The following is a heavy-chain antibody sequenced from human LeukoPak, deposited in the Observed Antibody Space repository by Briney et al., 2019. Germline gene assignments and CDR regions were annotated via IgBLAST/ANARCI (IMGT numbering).Heavy chain of an antibody. Sequence: GGSLRLSCGASGFTFSTYAMGWVRQAPGKGLEWVSSISGTGGSTSYAASVKGRFTISRDQSKDTLYLQMNSLRAEDTALYYCVKGFWAAAGTVGLFDFWGLGTLVTVSS. J-gene: IGHJ4*02. V-gene: IGHV3-23*01. D-gene: IGHD6-13*01. CDR1: GFTFSTYA. CDR3: VKGFWAAAGTVGLFDF. CDR2: ISGTGGST.